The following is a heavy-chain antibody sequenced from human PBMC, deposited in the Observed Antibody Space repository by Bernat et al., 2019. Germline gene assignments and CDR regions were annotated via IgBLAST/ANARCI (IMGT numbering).Heavy chain of an antibody. D-gene: IGHD3-9*01. V-gene: IGHV3-23*01. Sequence: EVQLLESGGGLVQPGGSLRLSCAASGFTFSSYAMSWVRQAPWKGLEWVSAISGSGGSTYYADSVKGRFTISRDNSKNTLYLQMNSLRAEDTAVYYCAKDSNVLRYFAWFLHLVVFETGGKGKRVTVSS. J-gene: IGHJ3*01. CDR2: ISGSGGST. CDR3: AKDSNVLRYFAWFLHLVVFET. CDR1: GFTFSSYA.